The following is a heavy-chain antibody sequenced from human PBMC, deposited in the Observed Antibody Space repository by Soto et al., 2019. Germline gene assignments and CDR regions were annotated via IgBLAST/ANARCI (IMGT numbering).Heavy chain of an antibody. V-gene: IGHV4-59*01. CDR2: VYYSGST. D-gene: IGHD5-12*01. CDR1: GASISSYY. J-gene: IGHJ4*02. Sequence: PSETLSLTCSVSGASISSYYWGWIRQSPGKGLEWIGYVYYSGSTTYNPSLKSRVTISKNTSKNQFSLRLTSVTAADTAVYYCARTEWLQAFDYWGQGALVTVSS. CDR3: ARTEWLQAFDY.